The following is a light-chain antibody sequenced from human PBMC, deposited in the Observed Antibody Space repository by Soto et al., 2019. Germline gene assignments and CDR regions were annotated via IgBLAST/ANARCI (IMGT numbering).Light chain of an antibody. V-gene: IGKV4-1*01. CDR2: WAS. CDR1: QSVLSSSNNKNY. J-gene: IGKJ1*01. Sequence: DIVMTQSPDSLAVSLGERATINCKSSQSVLSSSNNKNYLTWYQQKLGQPPKLLIYWASTRESGVPDRFSGSGSGADLTLTISSLQAEDGAVYYCQQYCSTPWTFGQGTKVEIK. CDR3: QQYCSTPWT.